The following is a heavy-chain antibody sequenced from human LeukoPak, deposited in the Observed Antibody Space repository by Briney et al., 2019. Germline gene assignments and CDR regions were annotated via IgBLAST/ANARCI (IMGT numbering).Heavy chain of an antibody. Sequence: KASETLSLTCAVYGGSFSGYYWSWIRQPPGKGLEWIGDIYYSGSTNYNPSLKSRVTISVDTSKNQFSLKLSSVTAADTAVYYCASSTDYSYYYGMDVWGQGTTVTVSS. CDR2: IYYSGST. CDR3: ASSTDYSYYYGMDV. V-gene: IGHV4-59*01. CDR1: GGSFSGYY. D-gene: IGHD4-11*01. J-gene: IGHJ6*02.